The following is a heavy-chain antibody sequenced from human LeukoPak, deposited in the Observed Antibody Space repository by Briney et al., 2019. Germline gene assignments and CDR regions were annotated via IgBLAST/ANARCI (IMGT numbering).Heavy chain of an antibody. Sequence: HPSETLSLTCAGHGRSFSGYYWSWIRQPPGKGLEWVGSIYYSGSTYYNPSLKSRVTISVDTSKNQFSLKLSSVTAADTVVYYCAGERITMVRGAHFDYWGQGTLVTVSS. V-gene: IGHV4-34*01. CDR3: AGERITMVRGAHFDY. CDR1: GRSFSGYY. CDR2: IYYSGST. J-gene: IGHJ4*02. D-gene: IGHD3-10*01.